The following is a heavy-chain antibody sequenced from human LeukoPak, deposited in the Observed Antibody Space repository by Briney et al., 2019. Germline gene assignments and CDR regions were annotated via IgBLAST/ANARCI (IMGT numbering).Heavy chain of an antibody. J-gene: IGHJ2*01. D-gene: IGHD4-17*01. V-gene: IGHV4-34*01. Sequence: PSETLSLTCAVYGGSFSGYYWSWIRQPPGKGLEWIGEINHSGSTNYNPSLKSRVTISVDTSKNQFSLKLSSVTAADTAVYYCARSLHYGDYNNWNFDLWGRGTLVTVSS. CDR2: INHSGST. CDR1: GGSFSGYY. CDR3: ARSLHYGDYNNWNFDL.